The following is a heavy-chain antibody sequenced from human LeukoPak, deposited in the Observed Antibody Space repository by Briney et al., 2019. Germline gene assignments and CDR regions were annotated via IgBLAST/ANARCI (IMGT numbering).Heavy chain of an antibody. CDR2: LYSVGTI. CDR1: GFTVSGSY. Sequence: PGGSLRLSCAASGFTVSGSYMSWIRQAPRKGLEWVSILYSVGTIYYADSVKGRFTISRDNSKNTLYLQMNSLRVEDAAVYYCARLVVDSHAFDVWGRGTMVTVSS. CDR3: ARLVVDSHAFDV. D-gene: IGHD6-19*01. J-gene: IGHJ3*01. V-gene: IGHV3-53*01.